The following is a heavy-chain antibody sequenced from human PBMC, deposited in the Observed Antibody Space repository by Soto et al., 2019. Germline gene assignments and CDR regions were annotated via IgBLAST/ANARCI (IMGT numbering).Heavy chain of an antibody. D-gene: IGHD5-18*01. CDR3: AKVNTAMALDY. J-gene: IGHJ4*02. V-gene: IGHV3-48*01. Sequence: EVQLVESGGGLVQPGGSLRLSCAASGFTFSSYSMNWVRQAPGKGLEWVSYISSSSSTIYYADSVKGRFTISRDNAKNSLYLQMNSLRAEDTAVYYCAKVNTAMALDYWGQGTLIAVSS. CDR1: GFTFSSYS. CDR2: ISSSSSTI.